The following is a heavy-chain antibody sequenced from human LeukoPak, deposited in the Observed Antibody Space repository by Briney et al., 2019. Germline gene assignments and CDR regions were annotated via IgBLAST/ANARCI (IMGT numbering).Heavy chain of an antibody. Sequence: PSAALSLTCTFSGGSISSYYWSWIRQPPGKGLEWIGNIYYSGNTNYNPSPKSRVTISVDTSKNQFSLKLSSVTAADTAVYYCARRIVAAAAPYKDVWGKGTTVTVSS. CDR3: ARRIVAAAAPYKDV. D-gene: IGHD1-26*01. CDR1: GGSISSYY. V-gene: IGHV4-59*08. J-gene: IGHJ6*03. CDR2: IYYSGNT.